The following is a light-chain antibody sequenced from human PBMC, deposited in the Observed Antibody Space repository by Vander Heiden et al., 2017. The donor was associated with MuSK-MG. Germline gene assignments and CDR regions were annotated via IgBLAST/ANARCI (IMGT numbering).Light chain of an antibody. CDR2: GNS. CDR1: SSNIGAGYD. V-gene: IGLV1-40*01. CDR3: QSYANSLSGSGV. J-gene: IGLJ3*02. Sequence: QSVLTQPPSVSGAPGQRVTISCTGSSSNIGAGYDVHWYQQLPGTAPKLLIYGNSNRPSGVPDRFSGSKSGTSASLAITGLQAEDEADYYCQSYANSLSGSGVFGGGTKLTVL.